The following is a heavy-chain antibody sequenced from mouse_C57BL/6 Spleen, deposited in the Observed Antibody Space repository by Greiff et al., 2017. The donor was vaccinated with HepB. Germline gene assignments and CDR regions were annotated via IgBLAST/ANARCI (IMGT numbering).Heavy chain of an antibody. J-gene: IGHJ4*01. V-gene: IGHV1-53*01. Sequence: VQLQQSGTELVKPGASVKLSCKASGYTFTSYWMHWVKQRPGQGLEWIGNINPSNGGTNYNEKFKSKATLTVDKSSSTAYMQLSSLTSEDSAVYYCARSFYYSNRNYYAMDYWGQGTSVTVSS. D-gene: IGHD2-5*01. CDR1: GYTFTSYW. CDR2: INPSNGGT. CDR3: ARSFYYSNRNYYAMDY.